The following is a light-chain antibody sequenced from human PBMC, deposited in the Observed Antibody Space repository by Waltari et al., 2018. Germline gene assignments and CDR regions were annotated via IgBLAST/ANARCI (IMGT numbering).Light chain of an antibody. CDR3: CSYAGSFTHVL. V-gene: IGLV2-23*02. CDR1: SSDVGGYNY. Sequence: QSALTQPASVSGSPGQSITISCTGTSSDVGGYNYVSWYQQYPGKAPKLMIYDVSKRPSGVSNRFSGSKSGNTASLTISGLQAEDEADYYCCSYAGSFTHVLFGGGTK. J-gene: IGLJ2*01. CDR2: DVS.